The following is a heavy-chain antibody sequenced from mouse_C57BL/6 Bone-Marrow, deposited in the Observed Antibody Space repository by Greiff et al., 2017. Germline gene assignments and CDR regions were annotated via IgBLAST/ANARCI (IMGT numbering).Heavy chain of an antibody. Sequence: QVQLQQSGAELVRPGTSVKVSCKASGYAFTNYLIEWVKQRPGQGLEWIGVINPGSGGTNYNEKFKGKATLTVDTSSSTAYMQLSSLTSEDSAVYFCALRNRGSYWGQGTTLTVSS. CDR2: INPGSGGT. D-gene: IGHD1-1*01. J-gene: IGHJ2*01. V-gene: IGHV1-54*01. CDR3: ALRNRGSY. CDR1: GYAFTNYL.